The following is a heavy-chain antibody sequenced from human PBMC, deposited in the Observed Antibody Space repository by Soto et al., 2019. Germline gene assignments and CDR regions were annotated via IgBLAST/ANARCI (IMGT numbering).Heavy chain of an antibody. J-gene: IGHJ4*02. D-gene: IGHD3-10*01. V-gene: IGHV3-30*18. Sequence: QVQLVESGGGVVQPGRSLRLSCAASGFTFSSYGMHWVRQAPGKGLEWVAVISYDGSNKYYADSVKGRFTISRDNSKNTLYLQMNSLRAEDTAVYYCAKDLTDYGYLGYWGQGTLVTVSS. CDR3: AKDLTDYGYLGY. CDR2: ISYDGSNK. CDR1: GFTFSSYG.